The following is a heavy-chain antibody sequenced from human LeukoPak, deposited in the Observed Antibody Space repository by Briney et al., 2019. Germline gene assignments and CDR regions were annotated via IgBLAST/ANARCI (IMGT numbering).Heavy chain of an antibody. D-gene: IGHD3-22*01. Sequence: GGSLRLSCAASGFTFSSFGMHWVRQAPGKGLDWVAVISSDVNNKNYADSVKGRFTISRDNAKNTLNLQMNSLRAEDTAVYYCARDLGQYYDTSDNWFDPWGQGTLVTVSS. J-gene: IGHJ5*02. CDR1: GFTFSSFG. CDR2: ISSDVNNK. V-gene: IGHV3-30*03. CDR3: ARDLGQYYDTSDNWFDP.